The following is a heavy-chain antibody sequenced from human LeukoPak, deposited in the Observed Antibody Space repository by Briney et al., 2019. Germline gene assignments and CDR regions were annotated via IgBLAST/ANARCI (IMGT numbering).Heavy chain of an antibody. Sequence: SVKVSCKASGFTFSSSAVQWVRQARGQRLGWVGWIVVGSGNTNYAQKFQERVSISWDMSTNTAHMELSSLRFEDTAVYYCAREITGSGSFHYWGQGTLVTVSS. D-gene: IGHD3-10*01. CDR3: AREITGSGSFHY. CDR1: GFTFSSSA. J-gene: IGHJ4*02. V-gene: IGHV1-58*01. CDR2: IVVGSGNT.